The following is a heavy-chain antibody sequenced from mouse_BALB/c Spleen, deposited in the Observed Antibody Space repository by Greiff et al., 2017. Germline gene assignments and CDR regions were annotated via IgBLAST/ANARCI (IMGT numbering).Heavy chain of an antibody. CDR3: ARGDRQLGLRYAMDY. CDR2: INPYNDGT. CDR1: GYTFTSYV. J-gene: IGHJ4*01. V-gene: IGHV1-14*01. Sequence: EVKLQESGPELVKPGASVKMSCKASGYTFTSYVMHWVKQKPGQGLEWIGYINPYNDGTKYNEKFKGKATLTSDKSSSTAYMELSSLTSEDSAVYYCARGDRQLGLRYAMDYWGQGTSVTVSS. D-gene: IGHD3-2*01.